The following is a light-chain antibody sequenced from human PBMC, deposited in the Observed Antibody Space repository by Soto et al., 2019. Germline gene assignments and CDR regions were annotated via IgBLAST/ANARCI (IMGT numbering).Light chain of an antibody. Sequence: EIVMTQSPATLSLSPGERATLSCRASESVSTNLAWYQQKAGQAPRLLIYGASTRATGIPARLSDSGSETEFTLTISSLQSEDFAVYFCQQYNNWPPTFGQGTRRENK. CDR3: QQYNNWPPT. CDR2: GAS. V-gene: IGKV3-15*01. J-gene: IGKJ5*01. CDR1: ESVSTN.